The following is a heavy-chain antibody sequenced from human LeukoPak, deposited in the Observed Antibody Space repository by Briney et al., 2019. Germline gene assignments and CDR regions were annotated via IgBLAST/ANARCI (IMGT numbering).Heavy chain of an antibody. CDR3: ARDLAWGYVEQRLGGLDP. J-gene: IGHJ5*02. CDR2: ISAYNGNT. V-gene: IGHV1-18*01. CDR1: GYIFTDYG. D-gene: IGHD1/OR15-1a*01. Sequence: GASVKVSCKASGYIFTDYGITWVRQAPGQGLEWMGWISAYNGNTHYAQKFQGRFTMTTDTSTTTAYMELRSLRFDDTAVYYCARDLAWGYVEQRLGGLDPWGQGAQVTVSS.